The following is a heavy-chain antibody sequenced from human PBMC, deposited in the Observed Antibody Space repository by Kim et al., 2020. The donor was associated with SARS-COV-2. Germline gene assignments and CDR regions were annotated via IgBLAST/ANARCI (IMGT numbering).Heavy chain of an antibody. J-gene: IGHJ4*02. Sequence: GGSLRLSCAASGFTFSSYSMHWVRQAPGKGLVWVSRINSDGSTTSHADSVKGRFTISRDNAKNTVFLQMNSLGAEDTAVYYCARGGLARLGSFALDYWGQGTLVTVSS. CDR1: GFTFSSYS. V-gene: IGHV3-74*01. CDR2: INSDGSTT. D-gene: IGHD3-16*01. CDR3: ARGGLARLGSFALDY.